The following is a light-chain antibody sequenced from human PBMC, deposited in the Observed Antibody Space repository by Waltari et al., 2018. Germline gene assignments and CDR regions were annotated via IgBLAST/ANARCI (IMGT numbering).Light chain of an antibody. CDR2: QTS. J-gene: IGKJ1*01. V-gene: IGKV3-20*01. CDR1: QGVGKY. CDR3: QKYDFLPAT. Sequence: ALTQSPGLLSLSPGEIATLSCTASQGVGKYLAWYQQRPGQAPRLLLYQTSIRATGIPDRFSGSGYGTDVSLTISRLEPEDFAVYFCQKYDFLPATFGQGTTVEIK.